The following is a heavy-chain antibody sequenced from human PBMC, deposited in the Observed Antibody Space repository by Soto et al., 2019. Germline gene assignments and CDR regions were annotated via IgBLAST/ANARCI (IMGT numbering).Heavy chain of an antibody. J-gene: IGHJ3*02. D-gene: IGHD3-22*01. V-gene: IGHV4-59*12. Sequence: SETLSLTCTVSGDSTSINYWSWIRQTPGKGLEWIGYVFYTGSTEYNPSLESRVTISIDTAKNQFSLKLTSVTAADTAVYYCARDWSYDSSLHTFDIWGQGTMVT. CDR3: ARDWSYDSSLHTFDI. CDR2: VFYTGST. CDR1: GDSTSINY.